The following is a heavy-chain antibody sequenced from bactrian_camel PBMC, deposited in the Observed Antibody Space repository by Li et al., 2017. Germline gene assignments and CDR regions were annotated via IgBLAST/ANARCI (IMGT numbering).Heavy chain of an antibody. V-gene: IGHV3S55*01. D-gene: IGHD1*01. Sequence: QLVESGGGSVQAGGSLRLSCAASPSRYASDCMGWYRQAPGNECELVATISSDGNIYYADSVKGRFTIFRDNAKNTVYLQMESLKIEDTAVHYCVKSLVDLGIWGKGTQVTVS. CDR1: PSRYASDC. J-gene: IGHJ6*01. CDR3: VKSLVDLGI. CDR2: ISSDGNI.